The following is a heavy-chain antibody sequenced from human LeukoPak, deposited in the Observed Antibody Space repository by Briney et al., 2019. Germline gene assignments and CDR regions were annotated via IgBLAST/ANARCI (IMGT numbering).Heavy chain of an antibody. D-gene: IGHD4-23*01. Sequence: GASLKISSKGSGYSFTCYWIGCGRQIAGKVLEWLEIIYPGDSDTRYSPSFQGQVTISADKSISTAYLQWSSLKASDTAMYYCARRPLTVVTLSDDAFDIWGQGTMVTVSS. J-gene: IGHJ3*02. CDR3: ARRPLTVVTLSDDAFDI. V-gene: IGHV5-51*01. CDR1: GYSFTCYW. CDR2: IYPGDSDT.